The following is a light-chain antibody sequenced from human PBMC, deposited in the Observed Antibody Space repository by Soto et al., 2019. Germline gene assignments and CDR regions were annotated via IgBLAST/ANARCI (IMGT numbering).Light chain of an antibody. CDR3: GTWDSSLSAGV. V-gene: IGLV1-51*01. Sequence: QSVLTQPPSVSAAPGQKVTNSCSGSSSNIGNNYVSWYVQLPGTAPKLLIYDNNKRPSGIPDRFSGSKSGTSATLGITGLQTGDEADYYCGTWDSSLSAGVFGGGTKLTVL. CDR2: DNN. CDR1: SSNIGNNY. J-gene: IGLJ3*02.